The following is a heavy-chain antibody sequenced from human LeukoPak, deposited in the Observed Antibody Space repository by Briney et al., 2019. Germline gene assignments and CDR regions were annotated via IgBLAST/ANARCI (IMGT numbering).Heavy chain of an antibody. J-gene: IGHJ5*02. D-gene: IGHD3-10*01. Sequence: KPSETLSLTCTVSGGSISSYYWSWIRQPPGKGLEWIGYIYYSGNTNYNPSLKSRVTISVDTSKNQFSLKLSSVTAADTAVYYCARSGVIIKGWFDPWGQGTLVTVSS. CDR3: ARSGVIIKGWFDP. CDR1: GGSISSYY. CDR2: IYYSGNT. V-gene: IGHV4-59*01.